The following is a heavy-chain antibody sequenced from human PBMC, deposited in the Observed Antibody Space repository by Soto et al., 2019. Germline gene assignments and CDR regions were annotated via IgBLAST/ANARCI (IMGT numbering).Heavy chain of an antibody. CDR1: GFTFSSYG. J-gene: IGHJ4*02. CDR3: AKDRRRGTYFYDSSGEFDY. Sequence: SLRLSCAASGFTFSSYGMHWVRQAPGKGLEWVAVISYDGSNKYYADSVKGRFTISRDNYKNTLYLKMNSLRAEDTAVYYCAKDRRRGTYFYDSSGEFDYWGQGTLVTVSS. CDR2: ISYDGSNK. D-gene: IGHD3-22*01. V-gene: IGHV3-30*18.